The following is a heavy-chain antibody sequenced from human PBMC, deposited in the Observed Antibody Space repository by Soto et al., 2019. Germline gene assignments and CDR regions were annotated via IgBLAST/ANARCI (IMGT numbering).Heavy chain of an antibody. CDR3: ARHNMVRGVITSLWFDP. Sequence: PGESLKISCKGSGYSFTSYWIGWVRQMPGKGLEWMGIIYPGDSDTRYSPSFQGQVTISADKSISTAYLQWSSLKASDTAIYYCARHNMVRGVITSLWFDPWGQGTLVTVSS. CDR1: GYSFTSYW. J-gene: IGHJ5*02. V-gene: IGHV5-51*01. CDR2: IYPGDSDT. D-gene: IGHD3-10*01.